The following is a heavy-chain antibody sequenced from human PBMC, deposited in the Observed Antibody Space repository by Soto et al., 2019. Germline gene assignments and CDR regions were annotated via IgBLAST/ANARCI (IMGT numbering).Heavy chain of an antibody. CDR1: GGSISNYY. CDR2: IYYSGST. Sequence: SETLSLTCSVSGGSISNYYGSWIRQPPGKGLEWIGYIYYSGSTNYNPSLRGRVTMSIDMSKNQFSLRLSSVTAADTAVYYCTRVWHSSQTAWSDLWGQGTLVTVSS. V-gene: IGHV4-59*01. D-gene: IGHD6-19*01. J-gene: IGHJ5*02. CDR3: TRVWHSSQTAWSDL.